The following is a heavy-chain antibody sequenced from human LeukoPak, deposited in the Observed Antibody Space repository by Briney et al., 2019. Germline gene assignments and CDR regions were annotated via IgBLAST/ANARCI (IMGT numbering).Heavy chain of an antibody. CDR3: ARTGYNWNDVGFDP. D-gene: IGHD1-1*01. V-gene: IGHV1-69*04. J-gene: IGHJ5*02. Sequence: SVQVSCKASGGTFSSYAISWVRQAPGQGLEWMGRIIPIFGIANYAQKFQGRVTITADKSTSTAYMELSSLRSEDAAVYYCARTGYNWNDVGFDPWGQGTLVTVSS. CDR1: GGTFSSYA. CDR2: IIPIFGIA.